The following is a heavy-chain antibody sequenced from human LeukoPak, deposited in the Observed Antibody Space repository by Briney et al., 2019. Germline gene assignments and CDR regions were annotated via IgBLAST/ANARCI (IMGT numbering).Heavy chain of an antibody. CDR1: GYTFTSYD. CDR2: MNPNSGNT. CDR3: ARGCRYCSSTSCAYYFDY. Sequence: ASVKVSCKASGYTFTSYDINWVRQATGQGLEWMGWMNPNSGNTGYAQKFQGRVTMTRNTSISTAYMELSSLRSEGTAVYYCARGCRYCSSTSCAYYFDYWGQGTLVTVSS. V-gene: IGHV1-8*01. J-gene: IGHJ4*02. D-gene: IGHD2-2*01.